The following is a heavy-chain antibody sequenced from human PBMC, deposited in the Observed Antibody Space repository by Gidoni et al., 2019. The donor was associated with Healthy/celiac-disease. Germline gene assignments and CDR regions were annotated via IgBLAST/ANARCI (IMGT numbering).Heavy chain of an antibody. D-gene: IGHD3-3*01. Sequence: QVQLQQWGAGLLKPSETLSLPCAVYGGSFSGYYWSWIRQPPGKGLEWIGEINHSGSTNYNTSLKSRVTISVDTSKNQFSLKLSAVTAADTAVYYCGRGASVDVWSGYVTMGEGAPYYFDYWGQGTLVTVSS. CDR3: GRGASVDVWSGYVTMGEGAPYYFDY. V-gene: IGHV4-34*01. CDR2: INHSGST. J-gene: IGHJ4*02. CDR1: GGSFSGYY.